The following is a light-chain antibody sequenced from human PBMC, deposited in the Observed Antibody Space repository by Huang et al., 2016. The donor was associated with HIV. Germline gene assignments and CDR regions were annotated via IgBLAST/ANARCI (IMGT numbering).Light chain of an antibody. Sequence: DIQMTQSPPTLSASVGDRVNINCRASQSVASWVAWYQQKPGKAPKLLIYQASLLDSGPPSRFSGSGSETEFTLTIADLQPDDSATYYCQQYSTFPMYTFAQGTKLEI. CDR2: QAS. CDR1: QSVASW. CDR3: QQYSTFPMYT. J-gene: IGKJ2*01. V-gene: IGKV1-5*03.